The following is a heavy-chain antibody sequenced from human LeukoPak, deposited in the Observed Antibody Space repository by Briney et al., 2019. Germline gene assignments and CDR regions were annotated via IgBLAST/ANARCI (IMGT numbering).Heavy chain of an antibody. Sequence: ESGPTLVKPTQTLTLTCTFSGFSLSTSGVGVGWIRQPPGKALEWLALIYWNDDKRYSPSLKSRLTITKDTSKNQVVLTMTNMDPVDTATYYCAHRQTLLGRTIFGVVIGGYFDYWGRGTLVTVSS. CDR3: AHRQTLLGRTIFGVVIGGYFDY. J-gene: IGHJ4*02. CDR2: IYWNDDK. V-gene: IGHV2-5*01. CDR1: GFSLSTSGVG. D-gene: IGHD3-3*01.